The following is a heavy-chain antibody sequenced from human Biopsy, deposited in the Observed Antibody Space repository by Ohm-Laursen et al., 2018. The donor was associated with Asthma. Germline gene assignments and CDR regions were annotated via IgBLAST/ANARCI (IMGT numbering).Heavy chain of an antibody. J-gene: IGHJ6*02. CDR1: GGYTGSSDHH. CDR3: ARVVSYGDIYFGIDV. CDR2: VFWSGST. V-gene: IGHV4-30-4*01. D-gene: IGHD4-17*01. Sequence: SETLSLTCRVSGGYTGSSDHHWAWIRQAPGKGLDWIGFVFWSGSTHYSRSLERRVSISIDTATNEFSMKLWSVTPADTAVYFCARVVSYGDIYFGIDVWGPGNTV.